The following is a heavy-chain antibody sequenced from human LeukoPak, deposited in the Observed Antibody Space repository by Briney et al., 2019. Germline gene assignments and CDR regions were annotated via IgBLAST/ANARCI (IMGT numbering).Heavy chain of an antibody. CDR1: GFTFSSYS. V-gene: IGHV3-21*01. D-gene: IGHD3-3*01. J-gene: IGHJ4*02. CDR3: ARDRAYYDFWSVYYDY. CDR2: ISSSSNYI. Sequence: GGSLRLSCAASGFTFSSYSMNWVRQAPGKGLEWVSSISSSSNYIYYADSVKGRFTISRDNAKNSLYLQMDSLRAEDTAIYYCARDRAYYDFWSVYYDYWGQGTQVTVAS.